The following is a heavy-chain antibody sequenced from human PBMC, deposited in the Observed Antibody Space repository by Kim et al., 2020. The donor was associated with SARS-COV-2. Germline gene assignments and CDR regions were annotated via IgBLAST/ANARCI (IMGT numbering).Heavy chain of an antibody. CDR2: ISWNSGSI. Sequence: GGSLRLSCAASGFTFDDYAMHWVRQAPGKGLEWVSGISWNSGSIGYADSVKGRFTISRDNAKNSLYLQMNSLRAEDTALYYCAKDVYYDSSGYHAFDIWGQGTMVTVSS. D-gene: IGHD3-22*01. J-gene: IGHJ3*02. CDR3: AKDVYYDSSGYHAFDI. CDR1: GFTFDDYA. V-gene: IGHV3-9*01.